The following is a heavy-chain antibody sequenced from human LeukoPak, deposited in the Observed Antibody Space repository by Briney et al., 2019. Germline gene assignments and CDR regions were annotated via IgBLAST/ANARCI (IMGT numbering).Heavy chain of an antibody. D-gene: IGHD3-16*01. CDR1: GFTFSTSA. J-gene: IGHJ4*02. CDR2: ISGSAAST. V-gene: IGHV3-23*01. Sequence: GGSLRLSCAASGFTFSTSAMSWVRQPPGKGLEWVSAISGSAASTYYADSVKGRFTISRDNSKNTLYLQMNSLRAEDTAVYYCAKAPGGIVGYWGQGTLVTVSS. CDR3: AKAPGGIVGY.